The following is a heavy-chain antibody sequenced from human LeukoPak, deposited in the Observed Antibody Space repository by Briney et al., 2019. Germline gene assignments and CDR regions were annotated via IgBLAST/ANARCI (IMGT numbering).Heavy chain of an antibody. CDR3: ARGLFASGSYYNFFDY. Sequence: QPGGSLRLSCAASGFTVSSKYMSWVRQAPGKGLEWVSVIFNGGSTYYADSVKGRFTISTDNSKNMLYLQMNSLGAEDTAVYYCARGLFASGSYYNFFDYWAQGTLVTVSS. J-gene: IGHJ4*02. D-gene: IGHD3-10*01. CDR2: IFNGGST. CDR1: GFTVSSKY. V-gene: IGHV3-66*01.